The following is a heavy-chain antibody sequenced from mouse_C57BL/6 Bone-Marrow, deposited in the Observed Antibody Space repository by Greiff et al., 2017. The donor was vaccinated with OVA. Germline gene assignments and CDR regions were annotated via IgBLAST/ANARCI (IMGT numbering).Heavy chain of an antibody. CDR2: IDPETGGT. Sequence: VQRVESGAELVRPGASVTLSCKASGYTFTDYEMHWVKQTPVHGLEWIGAIDPETGGTAYNQKFKGKAILTADKSSSTAYMELRSLTSEDSAVYYCTRSTYYYGSSVDYWGQGTTLTVSS. D-gene: IGHD1-1*01. CDR3: TRSTYYYGSSVDY. V-gene: IGHV1-15*01. CDR1: GYTFTDYE. J-gene: IGHJ2*01.